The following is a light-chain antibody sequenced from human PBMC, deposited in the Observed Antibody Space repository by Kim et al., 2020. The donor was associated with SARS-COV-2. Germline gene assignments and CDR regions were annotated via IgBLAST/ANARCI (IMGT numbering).Light chain of an antibody. V-gene: IGLV3-19*01. CDR1: SLRSYY. CDR2: GKN. Sequence: ARGQTVRITCQGDSLRSYYASWYQQKPGQAPMLVIYGKNNRPSGIPDRFSGSAAGNTASVTITGVQAEDEGEFYGNSRDSSGNHVVFGGGTQLTVL. J-gene: IGLJ2*01. CDR3: NSRDSSGNHVV.